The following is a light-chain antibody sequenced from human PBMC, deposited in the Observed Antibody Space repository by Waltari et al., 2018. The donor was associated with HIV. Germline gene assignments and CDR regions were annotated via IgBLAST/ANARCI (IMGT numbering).Light chain of an antibody. CDR1: VLAQKY. CDR3: YSEDDNHLRV. J-gene: IGLJ3*02. CDR2: KDS. V-gene: IGLV3-27*01. Sequence: SSELKQPSSVSVSPGQTARITCSGDVLAQKYARWFQQKPGQAAVLGMFKDSWRPAGIPARSSGSSSGPTATLTISGAQVEDESDYYCYSEDDNHLRVSCGWTKLTVL.